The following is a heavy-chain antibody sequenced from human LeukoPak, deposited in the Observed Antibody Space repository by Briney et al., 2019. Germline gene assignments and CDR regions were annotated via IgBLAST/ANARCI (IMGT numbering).Heavy chain of an antibody. CDR3: ARKGATTYYFEY. CDR1: GGSINNGGYY. CDR2: IYYSGST. D-gene: IGHD5-24*01. Sequence: PSQTLSLTCTVSGGSINNGGYYWSWIRQHPGKGLEWIGYIYYSGSTYYNPSLKSRVTISVDTSKNQFSLNLSSVTAADTAVYYCARKGATTYYFEYWGQGTLVTVSS. J-gene: IGHJ4*02. V-gene: IGHV4-31*03.